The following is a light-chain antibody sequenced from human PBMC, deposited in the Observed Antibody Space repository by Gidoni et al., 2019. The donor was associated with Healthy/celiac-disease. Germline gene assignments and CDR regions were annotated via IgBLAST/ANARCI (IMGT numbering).Light chain of an antibody. V-gene: IGKV3-11*01. CDR1: QSVSSY. CDR3: QQRSNWPPLT. Sequence: EIVLTQSPATLSLSPGERTTLSCRAIQSVSSYLACYQQKPGQAPRLLIYDAANRATGSPARFSGSGSGTDFTLTISSREPEDFAVYYCQQRSNWPPLTFGGGTKVEIK. CDR2: DAA. J-gene: IGKJ4*01.